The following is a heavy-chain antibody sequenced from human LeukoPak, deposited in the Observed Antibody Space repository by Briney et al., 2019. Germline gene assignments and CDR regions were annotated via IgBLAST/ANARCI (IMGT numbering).Heavy chain of an antibody. CDR2: IIPIFGTA. Sequence: SVKVSCKASGYTFTSYGISWVRQAPGQGLEWMGGIIPIFGTANYAQKFQGRVTITADESTSTAYMELSSLRSEDTAVYYCAREQPIVVVPAAGGAFDIWGQGTMVTVSS. D-gene: IGHD2-2*01. V-gene: IGHV1-69*13. CDR3: AREQPIVVVPAAGGAFDI. J-gene: IGHJ3*02. CDR1: GYTFTSYG.